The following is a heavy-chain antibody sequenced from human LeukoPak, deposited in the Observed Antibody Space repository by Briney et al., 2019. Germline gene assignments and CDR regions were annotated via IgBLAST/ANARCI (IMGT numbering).Heavy chain of an antibody. V-gene: IGHV3-21*01. Sequence: GGSPRLSCAASGFTFSSDSMNWGRQAPGKGLEWVSSISSSSSYIYYADSVKGRFTISRDNAKNSLYLQMNSLRAEDTAVYYCARDNWGRTDYWGQGTLVTVSS. CDR2: ISSSSSYI. D-gene: IGHD7-27*01. J-gene: IGHJ4*02. CDR1: GFTFSSDS. CDR3: ARDNWGRTDY.